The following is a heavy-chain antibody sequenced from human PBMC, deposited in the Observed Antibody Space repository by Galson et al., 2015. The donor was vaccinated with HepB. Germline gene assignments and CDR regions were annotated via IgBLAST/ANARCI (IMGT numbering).Heavy chain of an antibody. CDR2: ISDYTGNT. Sequence: SVKVSCKASGYTFNNYGISWVRQAPGQGLEWVGWISDYTGNTNYAQKVQGRVTMTTDTSTSTAYMELRSLKSDDTAIYYCARNMAAALEVLDYWGQGTLVTVSS. CDR1: GYTFNNYG. D-gene: IGHD6-13*01. CDR3: ARNMAAALEVLDY. V-gene: IGHV1-18*04. J-gene: IGHJ4*02.